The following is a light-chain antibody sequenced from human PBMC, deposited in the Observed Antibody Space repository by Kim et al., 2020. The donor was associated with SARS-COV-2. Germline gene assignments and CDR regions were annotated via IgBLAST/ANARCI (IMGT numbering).Light chain of an antibody. CDR2: GKN. Sequence: SSELTQDPAVSVALGQTVRITCQGDSLRSYYASWYQQKPGQAPVLVIYGKNNRPSGIPDRFSGSSSGNTASLTITGAQAEDEADYYCNSRDSSGYHHVVF. J-gene: IGLJ2*01. CDR3: NSRDSSGYHHVV. CDR1: SLRSYY. V-gene: IGLV3-19*01.